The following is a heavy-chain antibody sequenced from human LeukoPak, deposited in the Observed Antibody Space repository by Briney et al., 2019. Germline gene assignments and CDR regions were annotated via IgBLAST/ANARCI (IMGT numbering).Heavy chain of an antibody. V-gene: IGHV3-74*01. CDR2: INGDGRNT. J-gene: IGHJ3*02. CDR3: ARPRSYEAFDI. CDR1: GFTFSSYW. Sequence: GGSLRLSCAASGFTFSSYWMHWVRQAPGKGLVWVSRINGDGRNTNYADSVKGRFTISRDNAKNTLFLQMNSLRAEDTAVYYCARPRSYEAFDIWGQGTMVTVSS. D-gene: IGHD6-6*01.